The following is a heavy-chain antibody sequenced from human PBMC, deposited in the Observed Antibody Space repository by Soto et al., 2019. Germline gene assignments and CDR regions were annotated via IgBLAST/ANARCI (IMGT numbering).Heavy chain of an antibody. J-gene: IGHJ6*02. D-gene: IGHD4-4*01. V-gene: IGHV3-23*01. CDR1: GFIFSNYD. CDR3: VRHAKLTSVTANVGYYYGLDI. Sequence: EVQLLESGGGLVQPGGSLRLSCAASGFIFSNYDMRWVGLAPGKGLEWVSGIGASGGGTYYADSVKGRFSISRDNSKNTVYLQMSSLRAEDTALYMCVRHAKLTSVTANVGYYYGLDIWGPGTTVTISS. CDR2: IGASGGGT.